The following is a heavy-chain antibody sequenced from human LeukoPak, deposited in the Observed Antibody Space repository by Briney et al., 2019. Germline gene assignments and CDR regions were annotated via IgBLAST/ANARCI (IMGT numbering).Heavy chain of an antibody. D-gene: IGHD3-9*01. CDR3: ARDQDILTGYRYYYYYMDV. Sequence: GASVKVSCKASGYTFTGYYMHWVRQAPVQGLEWMGWINPNSGGTNYAQKFQGRATMTRDTSISTAYMELSRLRSDDTAVYYCARDQDILTGYRYYYYYMDVWGKGTTVTVS. J-gene: IGHJ6*03. V-gene: IGHV1-2*02. CDR2: INPNSGGT. CDR1: GYTFTGYY.